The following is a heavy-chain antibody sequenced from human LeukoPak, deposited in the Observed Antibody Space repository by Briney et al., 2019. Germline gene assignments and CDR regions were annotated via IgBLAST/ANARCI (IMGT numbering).Heavy chain of an antibody. D-gene: IGHD5-12*01. CDR3: ARAPGGYSGYDFDY. CDR2: IYHSGST. CDR1: GGSISSYY. J-gene: IGHJ4*02. V-gene: IGHV4-59*01. Sequence: SETLSLTCTVSGGSISSYYWSWIRQPPGKGLEWIGYIYHSGSTNYNPSLKSRVTISVDTSKNQFSLKLSSVTAADTAVYYCARAPGGYSGYDFDYWGQGTLVTVSS.